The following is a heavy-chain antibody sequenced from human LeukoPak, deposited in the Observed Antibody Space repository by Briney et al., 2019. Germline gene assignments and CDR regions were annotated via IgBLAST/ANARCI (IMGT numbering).Heavy chain of an antibody. J-gene: IGHJ2*01. CDR2: IYHSGST. CDR1: GGSISTYY. V-gene: IGHV4-59*01. Sequence: SETLSLTCTVSGGSISTYYWSWIRQPPGKGLEWIGYIYHSGSTDYNPSLKSRVTISVDTSKNQFSLKLTSVTAADTAVCYCARDKGPYWYFDLWGRGTLVTVSS. CDR3: ARDKGPYWYFDL.